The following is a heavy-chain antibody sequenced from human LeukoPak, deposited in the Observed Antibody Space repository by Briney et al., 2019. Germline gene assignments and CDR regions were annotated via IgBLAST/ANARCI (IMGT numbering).Heavy chain of an antibody. Sequence: GESLRLSCAVSGFTFSSYEMNWVRQAPGKGLEWVSYISSSGRTIYNADSVKGRFTISRDNAKNSLYLQMNSLRAEDTAVYYCASYYYDSSGYWVHAFDIWGQGTMVTVSS. J-gene: IGHJ3*02. CDR1: GFTFSSYE. CDR2: ISSSGRTI. CDR3: ASYYYDSSGYWVHAFDI. V-gene: IGHV3-48*03. D-gene: IGHD3-22*01.